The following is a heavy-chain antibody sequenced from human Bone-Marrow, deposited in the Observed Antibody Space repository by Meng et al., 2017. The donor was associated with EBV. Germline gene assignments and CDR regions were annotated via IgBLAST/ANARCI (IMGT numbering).Heavy chain of an antibody. CDR2: LIPMSGAP. D-gene: IGHD3-10*01. Sequence: QVQVGQSGAGGKKPGSSVAVSCKTLGGPFTSDAISWVRQAPGQGLEWMGGLIPMSGAPNYAQKFQGRITITADESTSTHYMDLSSLRSEDTAVYYCASESGRGYTPDYWGQGTLVTVSS. CDR1: GGPFTSDA. J-gene: IGHJ4*02. CDR3: ASESGRGYTPDY. V-gene: IGHV1-69*01.